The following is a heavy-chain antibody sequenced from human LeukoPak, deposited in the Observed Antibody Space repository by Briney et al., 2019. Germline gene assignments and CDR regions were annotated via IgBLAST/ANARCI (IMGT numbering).Heavy chain of an antibody. CDR2: VRFDESTK. CDR3: AKAKGTYSSSSVMLFDH. Sequence: PGGSLRLSCAASGFTFSNYGMHWVRQAPGKGLEWVAFVRFDESTKFYADSVKGRFTISRDNSKTTLYLQMNSLRPEDTAVYYCAKAKGTYSSSSVMLFDHWGRGTLVIVSS. V-gene: IGHV3-30*02. CDR1: GFTFSNYG. D-gene: IGHD6-6*01. J-gene: IGHJ4*02.